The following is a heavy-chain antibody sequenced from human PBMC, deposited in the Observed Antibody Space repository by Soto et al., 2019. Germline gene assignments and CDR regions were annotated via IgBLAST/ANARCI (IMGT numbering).Heavy chain of an antibody. Sequence: QVQLVQSGAEVKKPGSSVKVSCKASGGTFSSYAISWVRQAPGQGLEWMGGIIPIFGTANYAQKFQGRVTITADESTSTAYMELSSLRSEDTAVYYCASRITMLFGHYNWFDPWGQGTLVTVSS. CDR3: ASRITMLFGHYNWFDP. V-gene: IGHV1-69*12. D-gene: IGHD3-10*02. J-gene: IGHJ5*02. CDR2: IIPIFGTA. CDR1: GGTFSSYA.